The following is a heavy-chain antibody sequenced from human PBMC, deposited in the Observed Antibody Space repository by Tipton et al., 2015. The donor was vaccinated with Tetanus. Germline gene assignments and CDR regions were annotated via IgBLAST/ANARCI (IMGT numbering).Heavy chain of an antibody. J-gene: IGHJ6*02. Sequence: QLVQSGGEVKKPGASVKVSCKASGYTFTSYAVTWVRQAPGQGLEWMGWISAYNGKTKYAQRLQGRVTMTTGRSASTAYMDLRRLRSDDTAVYYCARVQEQRIYYYGMDVWGQGTTVTVSS. CDR2: ISAYNGKT. CDR3: ARVQEQRIYYYGMDV. CDR1: GYTFTSYA. D-gene: IGHD6-25*01. V-gene: IGHV1-18*01.